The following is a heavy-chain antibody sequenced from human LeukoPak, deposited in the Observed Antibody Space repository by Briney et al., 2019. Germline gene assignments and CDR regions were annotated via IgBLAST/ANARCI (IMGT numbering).Heavy chain of an antibody. J-gene: IGHJ3*02. CDR3: ASEVAVTTSGDAFDI. D-gene: IGHD4-17*01. CDR2: IYYSGST. V-gene: IGHV4-59*01. Sequence: SETLSLTCTVSGGSNSSYYWSWIRQPPGKGLEWIGYIYYSGSTNYNPSLKSRVTISVDTSKNQFSLKLSSVTAADTAVYYCASEVAVTTSGDAFDIWGQGTMVTVSS. CDR1: GGSNSSYY.